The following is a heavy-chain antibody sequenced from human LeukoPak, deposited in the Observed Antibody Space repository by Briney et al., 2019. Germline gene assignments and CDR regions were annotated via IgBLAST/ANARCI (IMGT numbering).Heavy chain of an antibody. D-gene: IGHD3-22*01. V-gene: IGHV4-39*01. CDR2: IYYSGST. Sequence: SETLSLTCTVSGGSISSSSYYWGWIRQPPGKGLEWIGSIYYSGSTYYNPSLKSRVTISVDTSKNQFSLKLSSVTAADTAVYYCARPHDSSGLDASDIWGQGTMVTVSS. CDR1: GGSISSSSYY. CDR3: ARPHDSSGLDASDI. J-gene: IGHJ3*02.